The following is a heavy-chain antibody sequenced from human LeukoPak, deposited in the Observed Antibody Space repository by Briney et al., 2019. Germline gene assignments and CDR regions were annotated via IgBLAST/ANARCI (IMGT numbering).Heavy chain of an antibody. CDR3: AHSPLRWFGELPFDY. CDR2: IYWNDDR. Sequence: SGPTLVKPTQTLTLTCTFSGFSLSTSGVGVGWIRQPPGKALEWLALIYWNDDRRYSPSLKSRLTITKDTSKNQVVLTMTNMDPVDTATYYCAHSPLRWFGELPFDYWGQGTLVTVSS. J-gene: IGHJ4*02. V-gene: IGHV2-5*01. D-gene: IGHD3-10*01. CDR1: GFSLSTSGVG.